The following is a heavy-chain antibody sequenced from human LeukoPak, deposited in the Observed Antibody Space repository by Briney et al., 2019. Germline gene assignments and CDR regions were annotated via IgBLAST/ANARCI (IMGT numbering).Heavy chain of an antibody. V-gene: IGHV3-66*02. CDR1: GFTVSSNY. Sequence: GGSLRLSCAASGFTVSSNYMSWVRQAPGKGLEWVSVIYSGGSTYYADSVKGRFTISRDNSKNTLYLQMNSLRAEDTAVYYCARAKWGSDFDYWGQGTLVSVSS. J-gene: IGHJ4*02. D-gene: IGHD1-26*01. CDR3: ARAKWGSDFDY. CDR2: IYSGGST.